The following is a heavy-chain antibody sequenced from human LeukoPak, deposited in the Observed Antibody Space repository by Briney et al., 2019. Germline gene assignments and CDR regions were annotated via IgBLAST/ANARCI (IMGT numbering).Heavy chain of an antibody. D-gene: IGHD6-6*01. CDR2: IKSKTDGGTT. V-gene: IGHV3-15*01. CDR3: SSWGSTPGVSSDDY. J-gene: IGHJ4*02. CDR1: EFTINDAW. Sequence: KPGGSLRLSCAASEFTINDAWMSWVRQAPGKGLDWVGRIKSKTDGGTTEYAAPVKGRFTISRDDSKNTLYLQMNSLKTEDTAMYYCSSWGSTPGVSSDDYWGQGTLVTVSS.